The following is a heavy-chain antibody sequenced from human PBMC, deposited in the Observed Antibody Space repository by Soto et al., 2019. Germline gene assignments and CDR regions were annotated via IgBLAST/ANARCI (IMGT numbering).Heavy chain of an antibody. CDR2: ISYDGSNK. D-gene: IGHD1-26*01. J-gene: IGHJ3*02. Sequence: LRLSCAASGFTFSSYGMHWVRQAPGKGLEWVAVISYDGSNKYYADSVKGRFTISRDNSKNTLYLQMNSLRAEDTAVYYCAKDKDPLVGAPGTAFDIWGQGTMVTVS. CDR1: GFTFSSYG. CDR3: AKDKDPLVGAPGTAFDI. V-gene: IGHV3-30*18.